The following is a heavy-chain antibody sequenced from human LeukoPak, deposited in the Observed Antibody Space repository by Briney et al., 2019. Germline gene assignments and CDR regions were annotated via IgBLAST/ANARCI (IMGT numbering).Heavy chain of an antibody. CDR3: ARTTEGYCRGRSCYSYYYYMDV. D-gene: IGHD2-15*01. CDR1: GGSISSSSYY. CDR2: IYYSGST. V-gene: IGHV4-61*01. Sequence: SETLSLTCTVSGGSISSSSYYWSWIRQPPGKGLEWIGYIYYSGSTNYNPSLKSRVTISVDTSKNQFSLKLSSVTAADTAVYYCARTTEGYCRGRSCYSYYYYMDVWGKGTTVTVSS. J-gene: IGHJ6*03.